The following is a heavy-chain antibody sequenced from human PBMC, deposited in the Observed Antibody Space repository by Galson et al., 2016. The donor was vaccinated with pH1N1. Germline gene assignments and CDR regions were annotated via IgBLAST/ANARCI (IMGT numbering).Heavy chain of an antibody. CDR1: EFTLQTYP. D-gene: IGHD4-17*01. CDR3: ARDGDARGDYRPWGDY. V-gene: IGHV3-7*03. J-gene: IGHJ4*02. Sequence: SLRLSCAAFEFTLQTYPMSWVRQVPGKGLEWVANINQDGTEKNYVDSVKGRFIISRDNAKSSVYLQMSRLTAEDTATYFCARDGDARGDYRPWGDYWGQGSLVTVSS. CDR2: INQDGTEK.